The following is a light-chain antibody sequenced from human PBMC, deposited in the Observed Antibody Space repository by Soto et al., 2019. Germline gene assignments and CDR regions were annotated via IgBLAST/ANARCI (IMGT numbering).Light chain of an antibody. CDR2: WAS. J-gene: IGKJ4*01. CDR1: QSVLYSSNNKNY. Sequence: DIVMTQSPDSLAVSLGERATINCKSSQSVLYSSNNKNYLVWYQQKPGQPPKLLIYWASTRESGVPDRFSGSGSETDFPLPISSLQAEDVAVYYCQQYYSSPLTFGGGTKVEIK. V-gene: IGKV4-1*01. CDR3: QQYYSSPLT.